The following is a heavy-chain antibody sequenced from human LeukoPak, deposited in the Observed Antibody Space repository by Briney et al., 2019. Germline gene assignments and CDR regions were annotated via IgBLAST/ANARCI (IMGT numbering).Heavy chain of an antibody. CDR1: KFIFANYT. V-gene: IGHV4-38-2*01. CDR3: ARIFILSGFSSYFDH. J-gene: IGHJ4*02. D-gene: IGHD3-9*01. Sequence: GSLRLSCAASKFIFANYTMNWVRQAPGKGLEWIGSIYLSGTTYYNPSLKSRVTISVDTSKNQFSLKLSSVTAADTAVYFCARIFILSGFSSYFDHWGQGILVTVSS. CDR2: IYLSGTT.